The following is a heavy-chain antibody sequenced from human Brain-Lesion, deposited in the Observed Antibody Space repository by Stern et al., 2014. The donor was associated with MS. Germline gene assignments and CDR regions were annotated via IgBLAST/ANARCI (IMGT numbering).Heavy chain of an antibody. Sequence: VQLLESGAEVKKPGASVKVSCKASGYTFSSYAITWVRQASGHGLAWMGWMNPYSGNTGYAQKFKGRVSMTSDPSISTVYMELTSLTSDDTAVYFCARAVRNQLLSEYWGQGTLVTVSS. J-gene: IGHJ4*02. CDR2: MNPYSGNT. CDR3: ARAVRNQLLSEY. CDR1: GYTFSSYA. D-gene: IGHD2-2*01. V-gene: IGHV1-8*01.